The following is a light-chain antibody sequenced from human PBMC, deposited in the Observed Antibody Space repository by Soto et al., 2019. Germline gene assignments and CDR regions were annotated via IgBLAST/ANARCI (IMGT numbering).Light chain of an antibody. Sequence: DIVMTQSPDSLAVSLGERATINCKSSQSVLYSSNNRNYLAWYQQKPGQPPKLLIYWASTRESGVPGRFSGGGSGTDFILTISSLQAEDVAIYYCQQYYSTPRTFGQGTKVEIK. CDR1: QSVLYSSNNRNY. CDR2: WAS. V-gene: IGKV4-1*01. CDR3: QQYYSTPRT. J-gene: IGKJ1*01.